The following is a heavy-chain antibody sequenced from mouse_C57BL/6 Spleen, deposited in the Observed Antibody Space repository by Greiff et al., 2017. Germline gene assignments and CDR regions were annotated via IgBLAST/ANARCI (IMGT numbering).Heavy chain of an antibody. V-gene: IGHV1-5*01. Sequence: VQLQQSGTVLARPGASVKMSCKTSGYTFTSYWMHWVKQRPGQGLEWIGAIYPGNSDTSYNQKFKGKAKLTAVTSASTAYMELSSLTNEDSAVYYCTREGDSSGPWFAYWGQGTLVTVSA. CDR3: TREGDSSGPWFAY. J-gene: IGHJ3*01. D-gene: IGHD3-2*02. CDR1: GYTFTSYW. CDR2: IYPGNSDT.